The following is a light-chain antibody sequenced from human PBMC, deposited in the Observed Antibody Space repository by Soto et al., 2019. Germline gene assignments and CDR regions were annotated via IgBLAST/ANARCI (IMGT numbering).Light chain of an antibody. CDR2: GDN. CDR1: SGSIASNY. Sequence: NFMLTQPHSVSESPGKTVTISCTRSSGSIASNYVQWYQQRPGSAPTTVIYGDNQRPSGVPDRFSGSIDSSSNSASLTISGLKTEDEADYYCQSYDSSNHGVFGGGTKLTVL. V-gene: IGLV6-57*04. J-gene: IGLJ2*01. CDR3: QSYDSSNHGV.